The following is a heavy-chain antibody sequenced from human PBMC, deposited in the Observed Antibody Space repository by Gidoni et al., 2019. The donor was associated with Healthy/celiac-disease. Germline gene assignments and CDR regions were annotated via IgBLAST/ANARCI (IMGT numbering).Heavy chain of an antibody. CDR2: ISSSGSTI. Sequence: EVQLVESGGGLVQPGGSLRLSCAASGFTFSSYEMNWVRQAPGKGLEWVSYISSSGSTIYYADSVKGRFTISRDNAKNSLYLQMNSLRAEDTAVYYCARGGYGSGSYDAFDIWGQGTMVTVSS. D-gene: IGHD3-10*01. CDR3: ARGGYGSGSYDAFDI. CDR1: GFTFSSYE. V-gene: IGHV3-48*03. J-gene: IGHJ3*02.